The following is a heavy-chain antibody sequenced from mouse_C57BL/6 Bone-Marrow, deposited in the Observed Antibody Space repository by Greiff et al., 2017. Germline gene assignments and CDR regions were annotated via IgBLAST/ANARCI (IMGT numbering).Heavy chain of an antibody. CDR2: INPSNGGT. Sequence: QVQLQQPGTELVKPGASVKLSCKASGYTFTSYWMHWVKQRPGQGLEWIGNINPSNGGTNYNEKFKSKATLTVDKSSSTAYMQLSSLISEDSAVYYCARSRSYYSNYVGYWGQGTTLTVSS. J-gene: IGHJ2*01. CDR1: GYTFTSYW. D-gene: IGHD2-5*01. V-gene: IGHV1-53*01. CDR3: ARSRSYYSNYVGY.